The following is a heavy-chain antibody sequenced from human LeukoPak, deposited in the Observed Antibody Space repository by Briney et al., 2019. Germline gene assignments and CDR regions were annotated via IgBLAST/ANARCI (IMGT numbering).Heavy chain of an antibody. V-gene: IGHV3-53*01. J-gene: IGHJ4*02. CDR3: ARPTY. Sequence: PSETLSLTCAVYGGSFSGYYWSWVRQAPGKGLEWVSVIYSGDSTYYADSVKGRFTISRDNSKNTLYLQMNSLRAEDTAVYYCARPTYWGQGTLVTVSS. CDR1: GGSFSGYY. CDR2: IYSGDST.